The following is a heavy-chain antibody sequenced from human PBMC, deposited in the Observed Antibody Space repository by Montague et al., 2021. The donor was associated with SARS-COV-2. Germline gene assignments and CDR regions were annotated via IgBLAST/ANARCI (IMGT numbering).Heavy chain of an antibody. J-gene: IGHJ3*02. V-gene: IGHV4-59*01. Sequence: SETLSLTCTVSGGSISSYYWNWIRETPGKGLEWIGYIYYSGTTXXXPSXXXRVPISLDTPKNQFSLNLNSVTAADTAIYYCARDQAAKISFKGAFDIWGQGRMVTVSS. D-gene: IGHD3-3*01. CDR1: GGSISSYY. CDR3: ARDQAAKISFKGAFDI. CDR2: IYYSGTT.